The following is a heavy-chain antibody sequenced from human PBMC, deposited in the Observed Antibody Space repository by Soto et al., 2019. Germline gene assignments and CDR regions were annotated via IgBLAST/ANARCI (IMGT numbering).Heavy chain of an antibody. V-gene: IGHV3-30*03. CDR3: ARETEVVTADEYFQH. J-gene: IGHJ1*01. CDR2: ISYDGSNK. CDR1: GFTFSSYG. D-gene: IGHD2-21*02. Sequence: QVQLVESGGGVVQPGRSLSLSCAASGFTFSSYGMHWVRQAPGKGLEWLAVISYDGSNKYYADSVKGRFTISRDNSKNTLYLQMNSLRAEDTAVYYCARETEVVTADEYFQHWGQGTLVTVSS.